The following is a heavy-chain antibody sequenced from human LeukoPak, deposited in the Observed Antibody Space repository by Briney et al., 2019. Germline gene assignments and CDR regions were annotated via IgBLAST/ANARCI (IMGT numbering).Heavy chain of an antibody. Sequence: ASVKVSCKASGYTFITQGISWVRQAPGQGLEWMGWISTSNGNSKYAQKFQGGVTMTTDTSATTVYMELTSLRSDDTAVYYCAGDWGPANSIDFDHWGQGTLVTVSS. CDR2: ISTSNGNS. D-gene: IGHD2/OR15-2a*01. CDR3: AGDWGPANSIDFDH. CDR1: GYTFITQG. J-gene: IGHJ4*02. V-gene: IGHV1-18*01.